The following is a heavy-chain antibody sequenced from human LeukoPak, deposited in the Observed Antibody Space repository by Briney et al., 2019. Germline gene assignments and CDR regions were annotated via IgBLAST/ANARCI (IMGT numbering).Heavy chain of an antibody. CDR3: ARGSSSSHYYYGMDV. D-gene: IGHD6-6*01. J-gene: IGHJ6*02. CDR2: ISHDGSNK. CDR1: GFAFSSYA. Sequence: GGSLRLSCAASGFAFSSYAMHWVRQAPGKGLEWVAVISHDGSNKYYADSVKGRFTISRDNSKNTLYLQMNSLRAEDTAVYYCARGSSSSHYYYGMDVWGQGTTVTVSS. V-gene: IGHV3-30-3*01.